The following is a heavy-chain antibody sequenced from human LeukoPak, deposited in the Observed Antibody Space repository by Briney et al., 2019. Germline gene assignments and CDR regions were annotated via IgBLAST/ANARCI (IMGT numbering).Heavy chain of an antibody. V-gene: IGHV3-21*01. CDR3: AKEGRSTTPGY. Sequence: PGGSLRPSCAASGFTFSSSNMDWVRQAPGKGLEWVSSISSSSSSIYYTDSVKGRFTISRDNTKNSLFLQMNSLRAEDTAVYFCAKEGRSTTPGYWGQGTLVTVSS. J-gene: IGHJ4*02. D-gene: IGHD6-13*01. CDR1: GFTFSSSN. CDR2: ISSSSSSI.